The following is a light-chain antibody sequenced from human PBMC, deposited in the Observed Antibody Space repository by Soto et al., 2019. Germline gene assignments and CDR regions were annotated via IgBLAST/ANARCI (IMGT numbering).Light chain of an antibody. CDR2: AAS. Sequence: DIQMTQSPSSLSASVGDRVTITCRASQSISSYLNWYQQKPGKAPKVLIYAASSLQSGVPSRFSGSGPGTNFTLTISSLQPEDFATYYCQQSYSTPRTFGQGTKVDIK. V-gene: IGKV1-39*01. CDR1: QSISSY. J-gene: IGKJ1*01. CDR3: QQSYSTPRT.